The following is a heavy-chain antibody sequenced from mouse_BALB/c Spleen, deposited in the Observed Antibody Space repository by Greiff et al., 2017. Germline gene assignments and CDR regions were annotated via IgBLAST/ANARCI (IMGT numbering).Heavy chain of an antibody. CDR1: GYTFTSYY. D-gene: IGHD2-14*01. J-gene: IGHJ4*01. V-gene: IGHV1S56*01. CDR2: IYPGNVNT. CDR3: AVYRGGKTYAMDY. Sequence: QVQLQQSGPELVKPGASVRISCKASGYTFTSYYIHWVKQRPGQGLEWIGWIYPGNVNTKYNEKFKGKATLTANKSSSTAYMQLSSLTSEDSAVYFCAVYRGGKTYAMDYWGQGTSVTVSS.